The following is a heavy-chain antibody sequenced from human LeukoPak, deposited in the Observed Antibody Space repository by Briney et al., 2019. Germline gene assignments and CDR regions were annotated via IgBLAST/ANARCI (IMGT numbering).Heavy chain of an antibody. V-gene: IGHV3-66*01. CDR1: GFTVSNNY. CDR2: IYSGGST. D-gene: IGHD5-18*01. J-gene: IGHJ5*02. Sequence: GGSLRLSCAASGFTVSNNYMSWVRQAPGKGLEWVSVIYSGGSTYYADSVKGRFIMSRDNSKNTLYLQMNSLRAEDTAVYYCAKVVYSYGNNWFDPWGQGTLVTVSS. CDR3: AKVVYSYGNNWFDP.